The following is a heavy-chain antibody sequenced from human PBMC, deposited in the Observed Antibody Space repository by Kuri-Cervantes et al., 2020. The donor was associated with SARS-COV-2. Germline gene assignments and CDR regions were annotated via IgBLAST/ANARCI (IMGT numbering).Heavy chain of an antibody. CDR2: INPKSGGT. CDR1: GYTFTGYY. V-gene: IGHV1-2*02. D-gene: IGHD5-24*01. Sequence: ASVKVSCKASGYTFTGYYMHWVRQAPGQGLEWMGWINPKSGGTNYAQKFQGRVTMTRDTSISTAYMELSRLRSDDTAVYYCALMAGYYYYYYMDVWGKGTTVTDSS. CDR3: ALMAGYYYYYYMDV. J-gene: IGHJ6*03.